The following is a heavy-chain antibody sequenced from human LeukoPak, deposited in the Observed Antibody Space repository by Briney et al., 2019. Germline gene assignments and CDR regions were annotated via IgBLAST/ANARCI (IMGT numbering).Heavy chain of an antibody. CDR3: VRASVESGGAFDI. D-gene: IGHD2-15*01. Sequence: TSETLSLTCTVSGGSISTDYWSWIRQPPGKGLDWIGYVSFEGGTNYNPSLKSRVITSADTSKNQFSLNLTSVTAADTAVYYCVRASVESGGAFDIWGQGTMVTVSS. V-gene: IGHV4-59*01. J-gene: IGHJ3*02. CDR2: VSFEGGT. CDR1: GGSISTDY.